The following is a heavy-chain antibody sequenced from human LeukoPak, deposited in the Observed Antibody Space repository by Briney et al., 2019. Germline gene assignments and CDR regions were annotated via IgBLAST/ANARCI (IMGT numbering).Heavy chain of an antibody. J-gene: IGHJ4*02. Sequence: ASVKVSCKASGYTFTSYGISWVRQAPGQGLEWMGWISAYNGNTNYAQKLQGRVTMTTDTSTSTAYMELRSLRSDDTAVYCCARGDLRIVDTIFFDYWGQGTLVTVSS. CDR2: ISAYNGNT. CDR1: GYTFTSYG. CDR3: ARGDLRIVDTIFFDY. V-gene: IGHV1-18*04. D-gene: IGHD5-12*01.